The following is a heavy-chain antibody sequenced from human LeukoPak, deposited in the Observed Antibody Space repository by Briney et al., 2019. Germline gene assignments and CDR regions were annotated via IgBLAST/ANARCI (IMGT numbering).Heavy chain of an antibody. D-gene: IGHD4-23*01. CDR3: ATAAGDYGGNPLDY. CDR2: INPNSGGT. Sequence: GASVKVSCKASGYTFTSYGISWVRQAPGQGLEWMGWINPNSGGTNYAQKFQGRVTMTEDTSTDTAYMELSSLRSEDTAVYYCATAAGDYGGNPLDYWGQGTLVTVSS. J-gene: IGHJ4*02. V-gene: IGHV1-18*01. CDR1: GYTFTSYG.